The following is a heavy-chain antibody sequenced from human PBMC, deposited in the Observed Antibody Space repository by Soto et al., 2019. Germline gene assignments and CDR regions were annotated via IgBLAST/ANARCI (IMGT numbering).Heavy chain of an antibody. CDR1: GYIFTRYD. CDR2: MNPNSGNT. J-gene: IGHJ5*02. V-gene: IGHV1-8*02. D-gene: IGHD2-8*02. Sequence: QMQLVQSGAEVKKPGASVKVSCKASGYIFTRYDINWVRQATGQGLEYMGWMNPNSGNTGYAQKFQGRVTMTRDTSISTAYMELSTLEFEDTDVYYCAQGGGRPFGGVGTFDPWGQGTRVTGSS. CDR3: AQGGGRPFGGVGTFDP.